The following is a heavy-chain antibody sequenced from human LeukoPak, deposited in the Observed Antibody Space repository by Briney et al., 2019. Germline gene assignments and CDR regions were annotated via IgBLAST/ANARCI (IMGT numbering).Heavy chain of an antibody. V-gene: IGHV4-34*01. J-gene: IGHJ4*02. CDR3: ARRRITMVYAY. Sequence: SETLSLTCAVYAGSSSGFYWSWIRQPPGKGLEWIGEINHSGTTNYNPSLKRRVTRSVDTSKTQFSRKLSSVTAADPAVYYCARRRITMVYAYWGQGTLVTVSS. CDR2: INHSGTT. D-gene: IGHD3-10*01. CDR1: AGSSSGFY.